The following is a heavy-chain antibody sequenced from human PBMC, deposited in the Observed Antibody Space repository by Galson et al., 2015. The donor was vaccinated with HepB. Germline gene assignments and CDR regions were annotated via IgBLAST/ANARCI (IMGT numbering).Heavy chain of an antibody. V-gene: IGHV4-34*01. J-gene: IGHJ4*02. CDR3: ARGTLVGESFDY. CDR2: INHSGST. Sequence: ETLSLTCAVYGGSFSGYYWSWIRQPPGKGLEWIGEINHSGSTNYNPSLKSRVTISVDTSKNQFSLKLSSVTAADTAVYYCARGTLVGESFDYWGQGTLVTVSS. D-gene: IGHD1-26*01. CDR1: GGSFSGYY.